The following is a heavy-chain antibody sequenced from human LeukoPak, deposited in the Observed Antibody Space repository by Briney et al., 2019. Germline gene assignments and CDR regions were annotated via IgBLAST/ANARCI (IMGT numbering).Heavy chain of an antibody. Sequence: HGESLKISCKGSGYSFTSYWISRVRQMPGKGLEWMGRIDPSDSYTNYSPSFQGHVTISAGKSISTAYLQWSSLKASDTAMYYCARHGGYDPQDYWGQGTLVTVSS. J-gene: IGHJ4*02. V-gene: IGHV5-10-1*01. D-gene: IGHD5-12*01. CDR3: ARHGGYDPQDY. CDR2: IDPSDSYT. CDR1: GYSFTSYW.